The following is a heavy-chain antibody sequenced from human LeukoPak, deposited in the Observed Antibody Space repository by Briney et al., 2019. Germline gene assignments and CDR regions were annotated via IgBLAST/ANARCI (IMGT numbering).Heavy chain of an antibody. CDR3: AKDPLLDPPYYDSSGSPVDY. CDR2: ISGSGGST. J-gene: IGHJ4*02. CDR1: GFTFSSYA. D-gene: IGHD3-22*01. V-gene: IGHV3-23*01. Sequence: GGSLRLSCAASGFTFSSYAMSWVRQAPGKGLEWVSAISGSGGSTYYADSVKGRFTISRDNSKNTLYLQMNSLRAEDTAVYYCAKDPLLDPPYYDSSGSPVDYWGQGTLVTVSS.